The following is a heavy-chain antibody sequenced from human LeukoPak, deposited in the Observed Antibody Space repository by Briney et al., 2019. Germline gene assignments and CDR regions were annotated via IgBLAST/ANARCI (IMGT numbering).Heavy chain of an antibody. V-gene: IGHV1-2*02. CDR2: INPNSGGT. J-gene: IGHJ5*02. Sequence: ASVKVSCKASGYTFTGYYMHWVRQAPGQGLEWMGWINPNSGGTNYAQKFQGRVTMTRDTSISTAYMELSRLRSDDTAVYYCARATVTLTNFWFDPGAREPWSPSPQ. CDR3: ARATVTLTNFWFDP. CDR1: GYTFTGYY. D-gene: IGHD4-17*01.